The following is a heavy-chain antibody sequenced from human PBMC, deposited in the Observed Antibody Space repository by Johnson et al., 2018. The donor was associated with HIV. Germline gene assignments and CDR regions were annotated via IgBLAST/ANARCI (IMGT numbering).Heavy chain of an antibody. CDR2: IYSGGST. Sequence: MLLVESGGGLVQPGGSLRLSCAASGFIVSSNYMNWVRQAPGKGLEWVSVIYSGGSTYYADSVKGRFTISRDNSKNTLYLQMNSLRAEDTAVYYCVTLVVAPPFDIWGQGTMVTVSS. CDR1: GFIVSSNY. V-gene: IGHV3-66*01. D-gene: IGHD2-15*01. J-gene: IGHJ3*02. CDR3: VTLVVAPPFDI.